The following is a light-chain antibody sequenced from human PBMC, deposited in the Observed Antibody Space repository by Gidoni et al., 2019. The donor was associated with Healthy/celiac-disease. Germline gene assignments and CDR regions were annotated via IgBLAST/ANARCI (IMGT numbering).Light chain of an antibody. V-gene: IGKV3-11*01. CDR3: QQRSNWPPDT. CDR1: QSVSSY. CDR2: DAS. Sequence: ILLTQSPATLSLSPGERATLSCRASQSVSSYLAWYQQKPGQAPRLLIYDASNRATGIPARFSGSGSGTDFTLTISSLEPEDFAVYYCQQRSNWPPDTFGPGTKVDIK. J-gene: IGKJ3*01.